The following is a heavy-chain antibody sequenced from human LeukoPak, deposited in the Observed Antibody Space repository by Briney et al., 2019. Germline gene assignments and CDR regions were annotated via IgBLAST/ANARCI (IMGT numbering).Heavy chain of an antibody. D-gene: IGHD6-13*01. CDR1: GFTVGSNY. CDR2: IYSGGST. J-gene: IGHJ4*02. V-gene: IGHV3-53*01. CDR3: VSVAAAGTEYFDY. Sequence: GGSLRLSCAASGFTVGSNYTSWVRQAPGKGLDWVSLIYSGGSTFYADSVKGRFTISRDNSKNTLYLQMNSLGAEDTAVYFCVSVAAAGTEYFDYWGQGTLVTVSS.